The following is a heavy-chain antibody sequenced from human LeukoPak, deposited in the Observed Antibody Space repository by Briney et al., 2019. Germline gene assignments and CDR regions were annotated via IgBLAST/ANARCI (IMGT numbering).Heavy chain of an antibody. D-gene: IGHD1-20*01. CDR2: INPNSGDT. Sequence: ASVKVSCKASGYTFTGYYMHWVRQAPGQGLEWMGWINPNSGDTNYAQKFQGRVTMTRDTSITTAYMELSSLRSDDTAVYYCASGNNWNDEGPDYWGQGTLVTVSS. J-gene: IGHJ4*02. CDR3: ASGNNWNDEGPDY. V-gene: IGHV1-2*02. CDR1: GYTFTGYY.